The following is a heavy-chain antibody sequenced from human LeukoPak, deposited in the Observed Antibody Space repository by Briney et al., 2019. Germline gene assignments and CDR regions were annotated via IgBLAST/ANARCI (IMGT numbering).Heavy chain of an antibody. Sequence: GGSLRLSCAASGFTFSSYWMHWVRQAPGKGLVWVSRINSDGSSTSYADSVKGRFTISRDNAKNTLYLQMNSLRAEDTAVYYCVTGYSRGWYPSGVDYWGQGTLVTVSS. D-gene: IGHD6-19*01. CDR1: GFTFSSYW. CDR2: INSDGSST. J-gene: IGHJ4*02. CDR3: VTGYSRGWYPSGVDY. V-gene: IGHV3-74*01.